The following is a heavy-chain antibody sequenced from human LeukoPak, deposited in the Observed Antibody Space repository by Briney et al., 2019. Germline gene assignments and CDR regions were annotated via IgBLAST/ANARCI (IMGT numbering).Heavy chain of an antibody. Sequence: GGSLRLSCAASGFTFSSYGINWVRQAPGKGLEWVSFIGTTSSYIYYADSVKGRFTISSDNAKNSLYLQMNSLRDEDTAIYYCARDGTRVGATSWFDPWGQGTLVTVSS. D-gene: IGHD1-26*01. CDR3: ARDGTRVGATSWFDP. CDR1: GFTFSSYG. J-gene: IGHJ5*02. CDR2: IGTTSSYI. V-gene: IGHV3-21*01.